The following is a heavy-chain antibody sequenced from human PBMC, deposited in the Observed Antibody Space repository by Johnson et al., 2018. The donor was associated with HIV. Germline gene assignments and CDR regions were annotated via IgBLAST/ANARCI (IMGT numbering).Heavy chain of an antibody. V-gene: IGHV3-30-3*01. J-gene: IGHJ3*02. CDR2: MSFDETNS. D-gene: IGHD1-7*01. CDR3: AKVKLELRYGAFDI. Sequence: QVQLVESGGGVVQPGRSLRLSCVASGFSFSSFAMHWVRQAPGKGLQWVAVMSFDETNSYDSDSVDVKGRFTISRDNSKNTLYLQMNSLRAEDTAVYYCAKVKLELRYGAFDIWGQGTMVTVSS. CDR1: GFSFSSFA.